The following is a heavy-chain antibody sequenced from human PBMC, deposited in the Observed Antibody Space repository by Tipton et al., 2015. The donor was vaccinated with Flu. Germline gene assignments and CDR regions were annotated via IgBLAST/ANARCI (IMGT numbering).Heavy chain of an antibody. D-gene: IGHD4-23*01. V-gene: IGHV3-30*18. CDR3: AKARSTTVLTYDPFDL. CDR1: GFTFSHYS. CDR2: ILYDGSNT. J-gene: IGHJ3*01. Sequence: QVQLVQSGGGVVLPGRSLRLSCAASGFTFSHYSMHWVRQAPGKRMEWVAVILYDGSNTFYEDSVEGRFTISRDNSGKTLYLQMNSLRVEDTAVYYCAKARSTTVLTYDPFDLWGQGAMVIVSS.